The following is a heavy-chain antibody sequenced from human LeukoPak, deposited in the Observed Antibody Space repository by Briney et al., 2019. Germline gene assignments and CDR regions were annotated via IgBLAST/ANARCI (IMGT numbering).Heavy chain of an antibody. CDR2: IYKDGST. D-gene: IGHD2-15*01. V-gene: IGHV3-53*01. CDR3: ARGYCSGRSCYMWYSDY. CDR1: GFIVSNNY. Sequence: GGSLRLSCAGSGFIVSNNYMTWVRQAPEKGLEWVSVIYKDGSTYYADSVKGRLTISRDNSKNTVYLQMNSMRAEDTAVYYCARGYCSGRSCYMWYSDYWGQGTLVTVSS. J-gene: IGHJ4*02.